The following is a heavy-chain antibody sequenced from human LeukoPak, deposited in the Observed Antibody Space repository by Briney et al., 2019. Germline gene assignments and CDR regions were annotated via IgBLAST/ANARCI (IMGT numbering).Heavy chain of an antibody. CDR1: EFTFSSYA. D-gene: IGHD1-26*01. V-gene: IGHV3-30*03. Sequence: GGPLRLSCAASEFTFSSYAMHWVRQAPGKGLAWVAVISYDGNNEDYEYSVKGRFTISRDNAKNTLSLQMNSLRAEDTAVYFCARGSWELLPYFDYWGQGTLVTVSS. CDR2: ISYDGNNE. J-gene: IGHJ4*02. CDR3: ARGSWELLPYFDY.